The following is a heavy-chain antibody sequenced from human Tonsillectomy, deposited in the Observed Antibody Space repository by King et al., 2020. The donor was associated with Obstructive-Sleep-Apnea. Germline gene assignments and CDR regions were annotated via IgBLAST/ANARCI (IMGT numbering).Heavy chain of an antibody. CDR1: GFTFSSYW. D-gene: IGHD1-26*01. J-gene: IGHJ4*02. Sequence: VQLVESGGGLVQPGRSLRLSCAASGFTFSSYWMHWVRQAPGKGLVWVSRINPDGSGTIYAESVKGRFTISRDNAKNTRFLQMNSLRAEDTAVYYCARPTTTLHYWGQGTLVTVTS. CDR2: INPDGSGT. V-gene: IGHV3-74*01. CDR3: ARPTTTLHY.